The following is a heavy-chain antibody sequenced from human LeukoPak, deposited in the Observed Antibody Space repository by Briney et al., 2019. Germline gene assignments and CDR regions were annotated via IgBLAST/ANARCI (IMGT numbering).Heavy chain of an antibody. CDR3: AAAPNENFFDF. V-gene: IGHV3-7*01. J-gene: IGHJ4*02. CDR1: GLSFRSYW. D-gene: IGHD2-15*01. Sequence: GGSLRLSCSASGLSFRSYWMSWVRQAPGMGLEWVANINEDGSASDYGVSVKGRFTISRDNAKNSLYLQMNSLRAEDTAVYFCAAAPNENFFDFWGQGTLVTISS. CDR2: INEDGSAS.